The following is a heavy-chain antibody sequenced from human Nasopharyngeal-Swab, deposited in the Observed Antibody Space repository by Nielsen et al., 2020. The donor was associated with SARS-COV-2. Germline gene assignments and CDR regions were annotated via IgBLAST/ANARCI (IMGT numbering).Heavy chain of an antibody. CDR2: IYHSGST. V-gene: IGHV4-4*02. J-gene: IGHJ6*02. Sequence: SETLSLTCAVSGGSIGSSNWWSWVRQPPGKGLEWIGEIYHSGSTNYNPSLKSRVTISVDKSKNQFSLKLSSVTAADTAVYYCARVLAERAYYDFWSGYSDYYYGMDVWGQGTTVTVSS. D-gene: IGHD3-3*01. CDR3: ARVLAERAYYDFWSGYSDYYYGMDV. CDR1: GGSIGSSNW.